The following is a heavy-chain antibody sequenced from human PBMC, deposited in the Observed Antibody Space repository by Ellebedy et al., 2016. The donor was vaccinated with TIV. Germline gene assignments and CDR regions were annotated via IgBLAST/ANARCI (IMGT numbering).Heavy chain of an antibody. CDR2: INPNSGGT. D-gene: IGHD1-14*01. Sequence: ASVKVSXXASGYTFTGYYMHWVRQAPGQGLEWMGWINPNSGGTNYTQKFQGRVTMTRDTSISTAYMELSRLRSDDTAVYYCARAPREPAYFDYWGQGTLVTVSS. V-gene: IGHV1-2*02. CDR1: GYTFTGYY. J-gene: IGHJ4*02. CDR3: ARAPREPAYFDY.